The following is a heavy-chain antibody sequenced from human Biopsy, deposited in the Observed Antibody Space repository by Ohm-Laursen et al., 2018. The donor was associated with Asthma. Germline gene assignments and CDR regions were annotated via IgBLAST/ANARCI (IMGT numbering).Heavy chain of an antibody. D-gene: IGHD6-13*01. CDR1: PGSINDYY. CDR3: ARATSTWSQSGPHFFDH. J-gene: IGHJ5*02. CDR2: VHSSGST. V-gene: IGHV4-59*01. Sequence: GTLSLTCTVSPGSINDYYWIWIRQFPGKGLEWIGYVHSSGSTRFNPPLKSRVTVSVDTSVDQVSLKLSSVSAADTAIYYCARATSTWSQSGPHFFDHWGPGTLVTVSS.